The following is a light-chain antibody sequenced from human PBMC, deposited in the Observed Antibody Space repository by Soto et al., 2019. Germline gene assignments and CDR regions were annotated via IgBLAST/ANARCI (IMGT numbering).Light chain of an antibody. CDR3: QQYGGSPIT. CDR1: QSVTSK. J-gene: IGKJ5*01. Sequence: EVVLTQSPGTLSLSPGDRATLSCGASQSVTSKLAWYQQKPGQAPRLLISGASNRATGIPDRFSGSGSGTDFTLTLSRLEPDDFALYFCQQYGGSPITFGLGTRLEI. CDR2: GAS. V-gene: IGKV3-20*01.